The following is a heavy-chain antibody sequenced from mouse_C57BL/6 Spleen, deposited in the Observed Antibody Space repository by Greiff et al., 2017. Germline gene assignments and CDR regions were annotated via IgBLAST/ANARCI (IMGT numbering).Heavy chain of an antibody. V-gene: IGHV1-26*01. Sequence: EVQLQQSGPELVKPGASVKISCKASGYTFTDYYMNWVKQSHGKSLEWIGDINPNNGGTSYNQKFKGKATLTVDKSSSTAYMELRSLTSEDSAVYYCARQNNYDDYFDYWGQGTSVTVSS. CDR2: INPNNGGT. CDR1: GYTFTDYY. CDR3: ARQNNYDDYFDY. D-gene: IGHD1-2*01. J-gene: IGHJ4*01.